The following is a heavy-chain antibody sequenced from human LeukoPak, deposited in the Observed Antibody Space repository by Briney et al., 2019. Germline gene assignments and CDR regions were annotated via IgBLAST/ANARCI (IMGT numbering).Heavy chain of an antibody. J-gene: IGHJ4*02. Sequence: GGSLRLSCAASGFTFKNAWMSWVRQAPGKGLEWVGRIKSKAHGGTTDYAAPVKDRFTISRDDSKNTLYLQMNSLKTEDTAVYYCTTILFGYGDYFDYWGQGTLVTVSS. V-gene: IGHV3-15*01. CDR1: GFTFKNAW. CDR3: TTILFGYGDYFDY. D-gene: IGHD4-17*01. CDR2: IKSKAHGGTT.